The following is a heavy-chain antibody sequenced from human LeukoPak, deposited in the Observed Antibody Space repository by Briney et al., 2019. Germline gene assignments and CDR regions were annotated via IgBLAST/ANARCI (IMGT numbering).Heavy chain of an antibody. CDR2: MNPNSGNT. V-gene: IGHV1-8*03. CDR3: ARGSYTIFGVVIPNGVDY. Sequence: ASVKVSCKASGYTFTSYDINWVRQATGQGLEWMGWMNPNSGNTGYAQKFQGRVTITRNTSISTAYMELSSLRSEDTAVYYCARGSYTIFGVVIPNGVDYWGQGTQVTVSS. J-gene: IGHJ4*02. D-gene: IGHD3-3*01. CDR1: GYTFTSYD.